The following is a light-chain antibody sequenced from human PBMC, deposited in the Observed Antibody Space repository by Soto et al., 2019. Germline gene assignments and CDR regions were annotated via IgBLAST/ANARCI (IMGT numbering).Light chain of an antibody. CDR1: QGIRSW. Sequence: DIKMTQSPSSVSASVGDRVTITCRASQGIRSWLAWYQQKPGKAPKLLIYVASSLQSWVPSRFSGSGSGTDFTLTISSLQPEDFATYYCQQANSFPFTFGPGTKVDIK. V-gene: IGKV1-12*02. J-gene: IGKJ3*01. CDR2: VAS. CDR3: QQANSFPFT.